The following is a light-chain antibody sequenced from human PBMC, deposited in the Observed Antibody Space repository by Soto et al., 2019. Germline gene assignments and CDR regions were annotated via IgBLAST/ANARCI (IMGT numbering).Light chain of an antibody. J-gene: IGKJ1*01. CDR3: QHYNSYSEA. Sequence: DIKLNPSPSSVSGYVGDRVTITCRASQTISSWLAWYQQKPGKAPKLLIYKASTLKSGVPSRFSGSGSGTEFTLTISSLQPDDFATYYCQHYNSYSEAFGQGTKVDI. V-gene: IGKV1-5*03. CDR1: QTISSW. CDR2: KAS.